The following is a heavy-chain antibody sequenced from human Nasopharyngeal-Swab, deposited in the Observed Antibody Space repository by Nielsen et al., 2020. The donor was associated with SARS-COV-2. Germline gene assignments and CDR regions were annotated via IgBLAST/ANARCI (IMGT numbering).Heavy chain of an antibody. J-gene: IGHJ4*02. CDR2: ISESGTTI. V-gene: IGHV3-11*04. Sequence: GESLKISCATSGFTFSDSYMSWIRQAPGKGLEWVSYISESGTTINYADSVKGRFTISRDNAKNSVYLQMNSLRAGDTAVYYCARDTPAMFAYWGQGMLVSVSS. CDR3: ARDTPAMFAY. CDR1: GFTFSDSY.